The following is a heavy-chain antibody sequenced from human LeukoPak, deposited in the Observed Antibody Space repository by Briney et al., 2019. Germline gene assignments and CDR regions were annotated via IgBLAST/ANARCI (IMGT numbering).Heavy chain of an antibody. V-gene: IGHV3-30-3*01. D-gene: IGHD5-18*01. J-gene: IGHJ6*02. CDR3: ATHSYGRLDCMDV. Sequence: PGGSLRLSCAASGFTFSSYAMHWVRQAPGKGLEWVAVISYDGSNKYYADSVKGRFTISRDNSKNTLYLQMNSLRAEDTAVYYCATHSYGRLDCMDVWGQGTTVTVSS. CDR1: GFTFSSYA. CDR2: ISYDGSNK.